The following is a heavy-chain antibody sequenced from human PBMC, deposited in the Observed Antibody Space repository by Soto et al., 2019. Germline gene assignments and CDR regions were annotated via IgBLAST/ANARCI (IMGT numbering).Heavy chain of an antibody. CDR1: GGSFSGYY. D-gene: IGHD2-2*02. Sequence: SETLSLTCAVYGGSFSGYYWSWIRQPPGKGLEWIGEINHSGSTNYNPSLKSRATISVDTSKNQFSLRLSSVTAADTAVYYCARGTVPAAIQIDYWGQGTLVTVSS. CDR2: INHSGST. V-gene: IGHV4-34*01. J-gene: IGHJ4*02. CDR3: ARGTVPAAIQIDY.